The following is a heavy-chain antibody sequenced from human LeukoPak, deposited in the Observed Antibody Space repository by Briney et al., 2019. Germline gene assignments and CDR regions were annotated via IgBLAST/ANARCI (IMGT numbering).Heavy chain of an antibody. CDR3: ARDRDGGFSFWFDP. Sequence: GASVKVSCKASGYTFTSYGISWVRQAPGQGLEWMGWVSAYNGNTNYAQKLQGRVTMTTDTSTSTAYMELRSLRSDDTAVYYCARDRDGGFSFWFDPWGQGTLVTVSS. CDR2: VSAYNGNT. D-gene: IGHD4-23*01. V-gene: IGHV1-18*01. CDR1: GYTFTSYG. J-gene: IGHJ5*02.